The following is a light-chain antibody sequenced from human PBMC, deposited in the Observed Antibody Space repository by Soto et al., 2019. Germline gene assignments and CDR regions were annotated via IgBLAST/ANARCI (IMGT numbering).Light chain of an antibody. CDR2: FAS. CDR1: QGIGNL. J-gene: IGKJ1*01. Sequence: DIQLTQSPSFLSASEGDRVTIACWASQGIGNLLAWYQQKPGKGPKLLICFASTLQSGVPSRFTGSGSGTEFTLTISSLQPEDFGTYYCQQFNSYPRTFGQGTKVEIK. CDR3: QQFNSYPRT. V-gene: IGKV1-9*01.